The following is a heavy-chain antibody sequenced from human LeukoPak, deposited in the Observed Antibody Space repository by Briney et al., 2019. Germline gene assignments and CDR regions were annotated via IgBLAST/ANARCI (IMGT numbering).Heavy chain of an antibody. J-gene: IGHJ3*02. CDR3: ARDFHSSGYYAFDI. D-gene: IGHD3-22*01. Sequence: PSETLSLTCTVSGGSISSYYWSWIRQPAGKGLEWIGRIYTSGRTSYNPSLKGRVTISVDTSKNQFTLELSSVTAADTAVYYCARDFHSSGYYAFDIWGQGTMVTVSS. CDR2: IYTSGRT. V-gene: IGHV4-4*07. CDR1: GGSISSYY.